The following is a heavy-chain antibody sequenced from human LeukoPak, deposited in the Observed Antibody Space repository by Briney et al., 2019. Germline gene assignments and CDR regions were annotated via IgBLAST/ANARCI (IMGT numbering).Heavy chain of an antibody. CDR1: GGSFSGYY. CDR2: IYYSGST. CDR3: ARGGALSSLDTAMLY. J-gene: IGHJ4*02. D-gene: IGHD5-18*01. Sequence: PSETLSLTCAVYGGSFSGYYWSWIRQPPGKGLEWIGYIYYSGSTNYNPSLKSRVTMSVDPSKNQFSLKLSSVTAADTAVYYCARGGALSSLDTAMLYWGQGTLVTVSS. V-gene: IGHV4-59*01.